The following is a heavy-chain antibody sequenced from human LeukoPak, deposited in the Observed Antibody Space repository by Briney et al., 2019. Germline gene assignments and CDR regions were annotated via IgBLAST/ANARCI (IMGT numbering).Heavy chain of an antibody. CDR3: ARDLGGNSGDDY. V-gene: IGHV1-46*01. CDR1: GYTFTSYY. CDR2: INPSGGST. D-gene: IGHD4-23*01. J-gene: IGHJ4*02. Sequence: ASVKVSRKASGYTFTSYYMHWVRQAPGQGLEWMGIINPSGGSTSYAQKFQGRVTMTRDMSTSTVYMELSSLRSEDTAVYYCARDLGGNSGDDYWGQGTLVTVSS.